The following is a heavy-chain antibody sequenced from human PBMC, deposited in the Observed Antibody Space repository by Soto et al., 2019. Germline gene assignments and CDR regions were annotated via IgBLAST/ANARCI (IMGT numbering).Heavy chain of an antibody. CDR2: ISSSSSTI. CDR1: GFTFSSYS. J-gene: IGHJ6*04. Sequence: PGGSLILSCAASGFTFSSYSMNWVRQAPGKGLEWVSYISSSSSTIYYADSVKGRFTISRDNAKNSLYLQMNSLRAEDTAVYYCASYDIVVVPAASPRDVWGKGTTVTVSS. D-gene: IGHD2-2*01. V-gene: IGHV3-48*01. CDR3: ASYDIVVVPAASPRDV.